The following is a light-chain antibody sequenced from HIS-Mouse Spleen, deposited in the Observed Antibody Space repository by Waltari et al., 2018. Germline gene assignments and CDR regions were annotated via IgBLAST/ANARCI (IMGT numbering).Light chain of an antibody. V-gene: IGLV3-19*01. J-gene: IGLJ2*01. Sequence: SSELTQDPAVSVALGQTVRITCQGDSPRSYYASWYQQKPGQAPVLVIYGKNNRPAGIADLFSCTSSGNTASLTITGAQAEDEADYYCNSRDSSGNRVVFGGGTNLTVL. CDR1: SPRSYY. CDR3: NSRDSSGNRVV. CDR2: GKN.